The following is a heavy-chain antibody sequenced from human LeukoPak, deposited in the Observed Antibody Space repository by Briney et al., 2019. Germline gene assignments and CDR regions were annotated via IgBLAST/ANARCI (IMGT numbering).Heavy chain of an antibody. CDR3: AKETSRYSSY. D-gene: IGHD4-11*01. J-gene: IGHJ4*02. CDR2: IRYDGSNK. CDR1: GFTFSSYG. V-gene: IGHV3-30*02. Sequence: AGGSLRLPCAASGFTFSSYGMHWVRQAPGKGLEWVAFIRYDGSNKYYADSVKGRFTISRDNSKNTLYLQMNSLRAEDAAVYYCAKETSRYSSYWGQGTLVTVSS.